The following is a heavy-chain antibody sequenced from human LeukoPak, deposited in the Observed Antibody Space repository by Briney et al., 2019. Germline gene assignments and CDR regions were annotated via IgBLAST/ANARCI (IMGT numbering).Heavy chain of an antibody. CDR3: APHPVAGSY. D-gene: IGHD6-19*01. CDR2: IYSGGST. Sequence: GGSLRLSCGASLFTVSSNYMSWVGQSPGKGLEWVSVIYSGGSTFYADSVKGRFTISRDNSKYTQYLHMSALSAENTAIVEWAPHPVAGSYWGQGTLVTVSS. CDR1: LFTVSSNY. V-gene: IGHV3-53*01. J-gene: IGHJ4*02.